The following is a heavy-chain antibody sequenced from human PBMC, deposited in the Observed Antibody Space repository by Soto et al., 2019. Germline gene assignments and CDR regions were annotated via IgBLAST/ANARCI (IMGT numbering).Heavy chain of an antibody. CDR3: AKATSATCTGSICYSFDY. CDR2: FSGCRDTT. D-gene: IGHD2-21*01. V-gene: IGHV3-23*01. CDR1: GFTFSSYA. Sequence: VQLLESGGGLVQPGGSLRLSCVASGFTFSSYAMSWVRQAPGQRLEWVGTFSGCRDTTWHADSVKGRFTMSRVSSKNTLSLQMNRLRPEDTALYYCAKATSATCTGSICYSFDYWGQGTLVTFAS. J-gene: IGHJ4*02.